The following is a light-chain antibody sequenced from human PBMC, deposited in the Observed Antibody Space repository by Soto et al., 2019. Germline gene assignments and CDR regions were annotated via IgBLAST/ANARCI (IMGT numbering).Light chain of an antibody. Sequence: QSALTQPASVSGSPGQSITISCTGTSSDVGGYNYVSWYQQHPGKAPKLMIYDVSNRPSGVSNRFSGSKSGNTASLTISGLQAEDEADYYYSSYTSSSTPGIGGGTKLTVL. CDR3: SSYTSSSTPG. CDR2: DVS. CDR1: SSDVGGYNY. J-gene: IGLJ2*01. V-gene: IGLV2-14*01.